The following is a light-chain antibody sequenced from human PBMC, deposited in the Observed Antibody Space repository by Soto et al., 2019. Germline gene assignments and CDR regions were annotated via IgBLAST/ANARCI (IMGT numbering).Light chain of an antibody. CDR1: QSVNSNH. CDR2: GPS. V-gene: IGKV3-20*01. J-gene: IGKJ1*01. CDR3: HQFGGSPQT. Sequence: EIVLTQSPGTLSLSPGERATLSCRASQSVNSNHIAWYQQKPGQAPRLLIYGPSSRATGIPERFSGSGSGTDFTLSISRLEPEDFAVYFCHQFGGSPQTFGHGTKVDI.